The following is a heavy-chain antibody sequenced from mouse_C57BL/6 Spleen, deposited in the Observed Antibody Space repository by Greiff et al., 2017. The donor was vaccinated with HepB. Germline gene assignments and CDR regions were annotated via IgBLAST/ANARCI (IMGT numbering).Heavy chain of an antibody. V-gene: IGHV1-26*01. D-gene: IGHD2-1*01. CDR2: INPNNGGT. CDR3: ARGIYYGNYDLDYYAMDY. Sequence: EVQLQQSGPELVKPGASVKISCKASGYTFTDYYMNWVKQSHGKSLEWIGDINPNNGGTSYNQKFKGKATLTVDKSSSTAYMELRSLTSEDSAVYYCARGIYYGNYDLDYYAMDYWGQGTSVTVSS. J-gene: IGHJ4*01. CDR1: GYTFTDYY.